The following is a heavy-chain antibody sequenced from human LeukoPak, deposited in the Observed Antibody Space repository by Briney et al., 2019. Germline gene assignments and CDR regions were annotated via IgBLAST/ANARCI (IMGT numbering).Heavy chain of an antibody. D-gene: IGHD5-18*01. CDR2: INPSGGST. CDR1: GYTFTSYY. V-gene: IGHV1-46*01. CDR3: ARARGYSYGYVPGLDY. Sequence: ASVKVSCKASGYTFTSYYMHWVRQAPGQGLEWMGIINPSGGSTSYAQKFQGRVTMTRDTSTSTAYMELSSLRSEDTAVYYCARARGYSYGYVPGLDYWGQGTLVTVSS. J-gene: IGHJ4*02.